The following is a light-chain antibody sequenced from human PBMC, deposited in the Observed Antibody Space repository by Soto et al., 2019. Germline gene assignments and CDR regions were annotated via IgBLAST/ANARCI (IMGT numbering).Light chain of an antibody. CDR1: QSFSTN. J-gene: IGKJ1*01. V-gene: IGKV3-15*01. Sequence: EIVMTQSPATLSVSPGDRATLSCRASQSFSTNLAWYQQEPGQAPRLLIYGASTRATGIPGRFSGSGSGTEFTLTISSLQSEDFAVYYCQQYNNWPRTFGQGTKVEIK. CDR2: GAS. CDR3: QQYNNWPRT.